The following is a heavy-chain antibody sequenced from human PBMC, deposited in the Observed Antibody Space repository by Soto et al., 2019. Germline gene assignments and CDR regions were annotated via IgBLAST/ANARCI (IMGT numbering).Heavy chain of an antibody. Sequence: PSQTLSLTCVISGDSVSSNSAVWNWIRQSPSRGLEWLGRTYYRSQWHYEYAVFVQSRIGIDPDTSKNQFSLQLNSVSPEDTAVYYCVRLVGNSWLDHWGQGTLVTVSS. CDR2: TYYRSQWHY. J-gene: IGHJ4*02. CDR3: VRLVGNSWLDH. CDR1: GDSVSSNSAV. D-gene: IGHD4-4*01. V-gene: IGHV6-1*01.